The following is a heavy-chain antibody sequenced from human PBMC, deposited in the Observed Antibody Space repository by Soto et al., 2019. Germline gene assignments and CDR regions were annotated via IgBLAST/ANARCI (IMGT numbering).Heavy chain of an antibody. D-gene: IGHD3-16*01. Sequence: SGFTFSSYAMSWVRQAPGKGLEWVSTFGSAGDIYYSDSVKGRFTISRDNARNSLYLQMNSLRAADTAVYYCARGGPNWDYYFYGMDVWGQGTTVTVSS. CDR1: GFTFSSYA. V-gene: IGHV3-13*01. CDR2: FGSAGDI. CDR3: ARGGPNWDYYFYGMDV. J-gene: IGHJ6*02.